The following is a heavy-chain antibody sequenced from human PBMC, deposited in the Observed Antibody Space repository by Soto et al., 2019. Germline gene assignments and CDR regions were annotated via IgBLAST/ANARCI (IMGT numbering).Heavy chain of an antibody. CDR3: AIDAPITVGGTNSMDV. Sequence: HVQLQDSCPGLMKPSQTLSLTRIVTGGSISSGYYSSWVRQHPVKGAAWIGSSYSSGNTYYNPSLKVRVCISLDTSTGQFSLRLGYVTVAHTAVYYFAIDAPITVGGTNSMDVLGQGATVTVSS. CDR2: SYSSGNT. CDR1: GGSISSGYY. J-gene: IGHJ6*01. D-gene: IGHD1-20*01. V-gene: IGHV4-31*03.